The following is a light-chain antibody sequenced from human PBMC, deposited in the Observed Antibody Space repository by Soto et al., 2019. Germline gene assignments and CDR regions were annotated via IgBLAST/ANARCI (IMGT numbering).Light chain of an antibody. CDR2: GAS. CDR1: QSVSSN. CDR3: LQHNNWWT. Sequence: ETVMAQSPATLSVSPGERATLSCRASQSVSSNLVWYQQKPGQAPRLLIYGASSRATGVPVRLSGSGSGTEFTLTINSLQSEDFAVYYCLQHNNWWTFGQGTKVDI. V-gene: IGKV3-15*01. J-gene: IGKJ1*01.